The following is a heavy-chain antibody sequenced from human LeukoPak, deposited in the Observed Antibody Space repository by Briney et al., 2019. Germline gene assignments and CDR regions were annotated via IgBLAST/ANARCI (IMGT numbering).Heavy chain of an antibody. CDR3: ARVHPPEGYSGYDFDY. V-gene: IGHV1-2*02. CDR2: INPNSGGT. J-gene: IGHJ4*02. D-gene: IGHD5-12*01. Sequence: GASVKVSCKASGYTFTGYYMHWVRQAPGQGLEWMGWINPNSGGTNYAQKFQGRVTMTRDTSISTAYMELSRLRSDDTAVYYCARVHPPEGYSGYDFDYWGQGTLVTASS. CDR1: GYTFTGYY.